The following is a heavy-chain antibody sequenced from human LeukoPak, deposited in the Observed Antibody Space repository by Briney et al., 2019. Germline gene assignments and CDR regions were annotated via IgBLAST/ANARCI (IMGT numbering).Heavy chain of an antibody. V-gene: IGHV3-23*01. CDR3: ASSTHITMVRGVIISFDY. CDR1: GFTFSSYA. Sequence: GGSLRLSCAASGFTFSSYAMSWVRQAPGKGLEWVSAISGSGGSTYYADSVKGRFTISRDNSKNTLYLQMNSLRAEDAAVYYCASSTHITMVRGVIISFDYWGQGTLVTVSS. J-gene: IGHJ4*02. CDR2: ISGSGGST. D-gene: IGHD3-10*01.